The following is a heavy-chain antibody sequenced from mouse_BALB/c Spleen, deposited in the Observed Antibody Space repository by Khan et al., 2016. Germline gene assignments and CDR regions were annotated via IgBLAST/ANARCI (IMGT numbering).Heavy chain of an antibody. CDR2: IDPENGNT. J-gene: IGHJ3*01. Sequence: VQLQQSGAELVRPGALVKLSCKASGFNIKDYYMHWVKQRPEQGLEWIGWIDPENGNTIYDPKFQGKASITADTSSNTAYLQLSSVTSEDTAVYYCALDGSWFAYWGQGTLVTVSA. CDR1: GFNIKDYY. D-gene: IGHD2-3*01. CDR3: ALDGSWFAY. V-gene: IGHV14-1*02.